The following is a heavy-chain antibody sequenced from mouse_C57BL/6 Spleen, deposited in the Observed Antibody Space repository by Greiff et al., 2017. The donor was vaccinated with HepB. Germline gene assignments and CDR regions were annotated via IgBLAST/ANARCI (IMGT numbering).Heavy chain of an antibody. J-gene: IGHJ3*01. V-gene: IGHV5-4*01. CDR3: ARGGGYGSSLAWFAY. CDR2: ISDGGSYT. D-gene: IGHD1-1*01. Sequence: EVHLVESGGGLVKPGGSLKLSCAASGFTFSSYAMSWVRQTPEKRLEWVATISDGGSYTYYPDNVKGRFTISRDNAKNNLYLQMSHLKSEDTAMYYCARGGGYGSSLAWFAYWGQGTLVTVSA. CDR1: GFTFSSYA.